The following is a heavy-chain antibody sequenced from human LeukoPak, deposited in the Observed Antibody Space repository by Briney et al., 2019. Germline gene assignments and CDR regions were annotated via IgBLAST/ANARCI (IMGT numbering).Heavy chain of an antibody. Sequence: GGSLRLSCAASGFTFSGYAMSWVRQAPGKGLEWVSAISGSGGSTYYADSVKGRFTISRDNSKNTLYLQMNSLRAEDTAVYYCAKDGYDYGDYNWFDPWGQGTLVTVSS. D-gene: IGHD4-17*01. CDR2: ISGSGGST. J-gene: IGHJ5*02. CDR3: AKDGYDYGDYNWFDP. V-gene: IGHV3-23*01. CDR1: GFTFSGYA.